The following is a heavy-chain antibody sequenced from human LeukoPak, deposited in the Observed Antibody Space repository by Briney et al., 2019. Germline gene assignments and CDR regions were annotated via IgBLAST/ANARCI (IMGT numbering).Heavy chain of an antibody. CDR1: GFTFSSYS. D-gene: IGHD1-14*01. J-gene: IGHJ4*02. Sequence: GGSLRLSCAASGFTFSSYSMNWVRQAPGKGLEWVSPISSSSSYIYYADSVKGRFSISRDNAKNSLYLQMNSLRAEDTAVYYCARTLGLHEEPDYWGQGTLVTVSS. CDR3: ARTLGLHEEPDY. V-gene: IGHV3-21*01. CDR2: ISSSSSYI.